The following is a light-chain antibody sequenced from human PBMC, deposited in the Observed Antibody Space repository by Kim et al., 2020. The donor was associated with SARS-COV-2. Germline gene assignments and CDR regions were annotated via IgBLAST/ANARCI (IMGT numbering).Light chain of an antibody. J-gene: IGLJ2*01. CDR1: SLRSFY. CDR2: GKN. Sequence: LGQTVRITCQGDSLRSFYASWYQQKPGQAPVLVIYGKNNRPSGIPDRFSGSSSGNTASLTITGAQAEDEADYYCNSRDSSGNHLGVFGGGTQLTVL. V-gene: IGLV3-19*01. CDR3: NSRDSSGNHLGV.